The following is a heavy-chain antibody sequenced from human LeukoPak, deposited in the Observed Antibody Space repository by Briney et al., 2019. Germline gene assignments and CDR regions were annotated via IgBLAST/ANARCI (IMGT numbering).Heavy chain of an antibody. D-gene: IGHD2-15*01. CDR3: AKAKVVAATSPHDY. CDR2: MNPNSGNT. V-gene: IGHV1-8*01. CDR1: GYTFTSYD. Sequence: ASVKVSCKASGYTFTSYDINWVRQATGQGLEWMGWMNPNSGNTGYAQKFQGRVTMTRNTSISTAYMELSSLRSEDTAVYYCAKAKVVAATSPHDYWGQGTLVTVSS. J-gene: IGHJ4*02.